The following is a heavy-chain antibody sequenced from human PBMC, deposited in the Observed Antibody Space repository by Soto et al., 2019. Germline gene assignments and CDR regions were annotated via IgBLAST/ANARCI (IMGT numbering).Heavy chain of an antibody. CDR2: IYYSGST. Sequence: QLQLQESGPGLVKPSETLSLTCTVSGGSISSSSYYWGWIRQPPGKGLEWIGSIYYSGSTYYNPSLKSRVTISVDTSKNHFSLKLSSVTAADTAVYYCASRNFWSGYTMDYWGQGTLVTVSS. CDR3: ASRNFWSGYTMDY. D-gene: IGHD3-3*01. V-gene: IGHV4-39*01. J-gene: IGHJ4*02. CDR1: GGSISSSSYY.